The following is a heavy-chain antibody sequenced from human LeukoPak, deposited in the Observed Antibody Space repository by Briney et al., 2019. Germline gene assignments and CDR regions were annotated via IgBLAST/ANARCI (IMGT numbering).Heavy chain of an antibody. CDR3: ARVREYPLLDAFDI. Sequence: PSETLSLTCTVSGGSISSYYWSWIRQPAGNGLEWIGRIYTSGSTNYNPSLKSRVTMSVDTSKNQFSLKLSSVTAADTAVYYCARVREYPLLDAFDIWGQGTMVTASS. J-gene: IGHJ3*02. CDR1: GGSISSYY. V-gene: IGHV4-4*07. CDR2: IYTSGST. D-gene: IGHD2-2*01.